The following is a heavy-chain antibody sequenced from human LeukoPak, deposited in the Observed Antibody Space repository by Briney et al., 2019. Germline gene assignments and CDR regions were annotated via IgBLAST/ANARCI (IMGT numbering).Heavy chain of an antibody. CDR2: ISSSGSTI. Sequence: GGSLRLSCAASGFTFRSYEMNWVRQAPGKGLEWVSYISSSGSTIYYADSVKGRFTISRDHAKNSLYLQMNSLRAEDTAVYYCAELGITMIGGVWGKGTTVTISS. V-gene: IGHV3-48*03. J-gene: IGHJ6*04. D-gene: IGHD3-10*02. CDR1: GFTFRSYE. CDR3: AELGITMIGGV.